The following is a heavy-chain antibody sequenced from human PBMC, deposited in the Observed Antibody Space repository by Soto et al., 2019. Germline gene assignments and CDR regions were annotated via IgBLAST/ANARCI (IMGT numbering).Heavy chain of an antibody. CDR3: SRVDPGETSPFDH. J-gene: IGHJ4*02. Sequence: ASVKVSCKASGYIFTSYYIHWVRQAPGQRLEWMGWINPFDGSRMFAQSFQGRVTMTRDTSTSTVYMEVSSLSSEDTAVYYCSRVDPGETSPFDHWGQGTLVTVSS. V-gene: IGHV1-46*03. CDR1: GYIFTSYY. CDR2: INPFDGSR. D-gene: IGHD3-10*01.